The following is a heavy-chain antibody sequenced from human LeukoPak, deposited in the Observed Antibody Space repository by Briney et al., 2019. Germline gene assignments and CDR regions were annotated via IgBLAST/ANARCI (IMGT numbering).Heavy chain of an antibody. Sequence: ASVKVSCKASGYTFTNYYMHWVQQAPGQGLEWMGMINPSGGSTTYAQKFQGRVTMTRDTSTSTVYMELSSLRSEDTAVYYCARVPYCSNGICYTHYYCDYWGQGTLVTVSS. V-gene: IGHV1-46*01. D-gene: IGHD2-8*01. CDR1: GYTFTNYY. CDR3: ARVPYCSNGICYTHYYCDY. CDR2: INPSGGST. J-gene: IGHJ4*02.